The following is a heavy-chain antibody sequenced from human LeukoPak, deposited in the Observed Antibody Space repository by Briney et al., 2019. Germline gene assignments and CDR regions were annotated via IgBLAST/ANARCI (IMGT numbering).Heavy chain of an antibody. D-gene: IGHD2-2*01. CDR2: IYHSGST. CDR1: GYSISSGYY. Sequence: SETLSLTCAVSGYSISSGYYWGWIRQPPGKGLEWIGSIYHSGSTYYNPSLKSRVTISVDTSKSQFSLKLTSVTAADTAVYYCARSPSNRYCSSTSCPLYFDYWGQGTLVTVSS. V-gene: IGHV4-38-2*01. CDR3: ARSPSNRYCSSTSCPLYFDY. J-gene: IGHJ4*02.